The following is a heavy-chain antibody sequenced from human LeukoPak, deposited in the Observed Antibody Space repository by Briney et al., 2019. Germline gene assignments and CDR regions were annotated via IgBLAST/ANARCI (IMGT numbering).Heavy chain of an antibody. CDR1: GFTFSSYG. J-gene: IGHJ4*02. CDR2: IWYDGSNK. D-gene: IGHD1-26*01. CDR3: AKDKVGALDY. V-gene: IGHV3-33*06. Sequence: PGRSLRLSCAASGFTFSSYGMHWVRQAPGKGLAWVAVIWYDGSNKYYADSVKGRFTISRDNSKNTLYLQMNSLRAEDTAVYYCAKDKVGALDYWGQGTLVTVSS.